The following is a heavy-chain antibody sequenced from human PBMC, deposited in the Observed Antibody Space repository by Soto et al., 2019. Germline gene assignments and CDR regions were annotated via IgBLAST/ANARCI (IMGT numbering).Heavy chain of an antibody. V-gene: IGHV1-3*01. CDR3: ARSIVVVTAADY. J-gene: IGHJ4*02. D-gene: IGHD2-21*02. Sequence: HWVRQAPGQRLEWMGWINAGNGNTKYSQKFQGRVTITRDTSASTAYMELSSLRSEDTAVYYCARSIVVVTAADYWGQGTLVTVSS. CDR2: INAGNGNT.